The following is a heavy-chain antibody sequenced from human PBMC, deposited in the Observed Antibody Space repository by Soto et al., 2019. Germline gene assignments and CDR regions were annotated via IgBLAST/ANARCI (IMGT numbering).Heavy chain of an antibody. CDR3: ARVTIFGGNYGMDV. V-gene: IGHV4-39*01. CDR1: GGSISSSSYY. Sequence: SETLSLTCTVPGGSISSSSYYWGWIRQPPGKGLEWIGSIYYSGSTYYNPSLKSRVTISVDTSKNQFALKLSSVTAADTAVYYCARVTIFGGNYGMDVWGQGTAVTVSS. CDR2: IYYSGST. J-gene: IGHJ6*02. D-gene: IGHD3-3*01.